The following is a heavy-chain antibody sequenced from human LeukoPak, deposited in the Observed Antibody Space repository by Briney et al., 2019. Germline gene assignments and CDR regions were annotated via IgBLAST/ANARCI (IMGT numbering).Heavy chain of an antibody. CDR2: IIPIFGTA. J-gene: IGHJ4*02. CDR3: ARGYSSGYYSYFDY. V-gene: IGHV1-69*05. Sequence: SVNVSCKASGCTFSSYVISWVRQAPGQGLEWMGRIIPIFGTANYAQKFQGRVTITTDESTSTAYMELSSLRSEDTAVYYCARGYSSGYYSYFDYWGQGTLVTVSS. D-gene: IGHD3-22*01. CDR1: GCTFSSYV.